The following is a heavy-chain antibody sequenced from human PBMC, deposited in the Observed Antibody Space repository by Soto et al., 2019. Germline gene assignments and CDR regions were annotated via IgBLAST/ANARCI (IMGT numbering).Heavy chain of an antibody. CDR2: IYSGGST. Sequence: EVPLVESGGGLVQPGGSLRLSCAASGFTVSSNYMSWVRQAPGKGLEWVSVIYSGGSTYYADSVKGRFTISRDNSKNTLFLQMNSLSAEDTAVYYCVREEGRTWGQGTLVTVSS. CDR3: VREEGRT. CDR1: GFTVSSNY. V-gene: IGHV3-66*01. J-gene: IGHJ5*02.